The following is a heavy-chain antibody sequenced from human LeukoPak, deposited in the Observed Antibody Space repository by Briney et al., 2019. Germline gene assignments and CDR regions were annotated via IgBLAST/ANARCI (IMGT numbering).Heavy chain of an antibody. D-gene: IGHD4-17*01. J-gene: IGHJ5*02. V-gene: IGHV1-18*01. CDR3: ARERNPNYGAPRPGWFDP. CDR1: GHTFTSYG. Sequence: GASVKVSCKASGHTFTSYGISWVRQAPGQGLEWMGWISAYNGNTNYAQKLQGRVTMTTDTSTSTAYMELRSLRSDDTAVYYCARERNPNYGAPRPGWFDPWGQGTLVTVSS. CDR2: ISAYNGNT.